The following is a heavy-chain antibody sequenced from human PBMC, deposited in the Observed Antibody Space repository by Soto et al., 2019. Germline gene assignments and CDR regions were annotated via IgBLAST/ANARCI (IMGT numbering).Heavy chain of an antibody. J-gene: IGHJ4*02. CDR2: INAGNGNT. CDR3: ARGGLQLLKKFDS. D-gene: IGHD2-2*01. CDR1: GHTFSVYA. Sequence: ASVKVSCKASGHTFSVYAIHWVRQAPGQSLEWMGWINAGNGNTKYSQNFQDRVTLTRDTSATTAYMELSSLNSEDTAVYYCARGGLQLLKKFDSWGQGTLVTVS. V-gene: IGHV1-3*01.